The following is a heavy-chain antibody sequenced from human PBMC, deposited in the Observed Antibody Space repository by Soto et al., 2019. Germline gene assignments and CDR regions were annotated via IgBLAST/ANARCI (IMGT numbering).Heavy chain of an antibody. D-gene: IGHD3-9*01. CDR2: ISNDGRKK. V-gene: IGHV3-30*18. J-gene: IGHJ3*02. Sequence: GGSLRLSCVASGFTFRSYGMHWVRQAPGKGLEWLAVISNDGRKKYYTDSVKGRFTISRDNSKNTLYLQMNSLRAEDTAVYSWAKEEYHDILTGSRGDAFDIWGQGTMVTVS. CDR3: AKEEYHDILTGSRGDAFDI. CDR1: GFTFRSYG.